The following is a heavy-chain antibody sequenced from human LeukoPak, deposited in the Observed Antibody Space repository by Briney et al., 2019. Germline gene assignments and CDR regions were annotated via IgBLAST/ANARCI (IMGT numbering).Heavy chain of an antibody. D-gene: IGHD3-10*01. CDR1: GFSFTSSH. V-gene: IGHV3-21*04. CDR3: ARKYASGTYPLDY. Sequence: GGSLRLSCVASGFSFTSSHMTWVRQAPGKGLEWVSSISTSSSYIYYAASVKGRFTISRDNSKNTLYLQMSSLRVEDTAVYYCARKYASGTYPLDYWGQGILVTVSS. J-gene: IGHJ4*02. CDR2: ISTSSSYI.